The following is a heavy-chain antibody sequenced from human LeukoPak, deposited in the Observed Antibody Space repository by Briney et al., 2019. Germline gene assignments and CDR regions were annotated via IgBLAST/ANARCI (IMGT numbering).Heavy chain of an antibody. CDR2: IYYSGGT. V-gene: IGHV4-59*13. D-gene: IGHD2-21*01. CDR3: ARLQGDSTAVFDY. CDR1: GGSISGSY. J-gene: IGHJ4*02. Sequence: SETLSPTCTVSGGSISGSYWSWLRQPPGKGLEWVAYIYYSGGTNYNPSLKSRVTISVDTSKNQFSLRLTSVTAADTAVYYCARLQGDSTAVFDYWGRGTLVSVSS.